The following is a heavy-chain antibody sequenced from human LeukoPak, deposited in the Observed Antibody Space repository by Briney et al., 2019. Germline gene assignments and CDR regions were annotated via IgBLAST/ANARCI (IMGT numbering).Heavy chain of an antibody. CDR2: ISGSAGST. CDR3: AKTKVPNYYGSGSYVDY. CDR1: GFTFTSYS. Sequence: PGGSLRLSCAASGFTFTSYSMSWVRQAPGKGLEGVSAISGSAGSTYYADSVKGRFTISRDNSKNTLYLQMNSLRAEDTAVHYCAKTKVPNYYGSGSYVDYWGQGTLVTVSS. D-gene: IGHD3-10*01. J-gene: IGHJ4*02. V-gene: IGHV3-23*01.